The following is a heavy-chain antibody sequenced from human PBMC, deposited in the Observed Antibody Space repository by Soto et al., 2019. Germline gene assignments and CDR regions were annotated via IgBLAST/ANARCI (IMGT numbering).Heavy chain of an antibody. D-gene: IGHD2-21*01. CDR3: PRALGPRLRWWGRDGLHI. J-gene: IGHJ3*02. CDR1: GYTYTSYD. CDR2: MNPNSGNT. V-gene: IGHV1-8*01. Sequence: GSVKVPCKERGYTYTSYDLNWARQATGQGLERMGWMNPNSGNTGYAQKFQGRVTMTRNTSISTAYMEMSRLRAEDTAVYYCPRALGPRLRWWGRDGLHI.